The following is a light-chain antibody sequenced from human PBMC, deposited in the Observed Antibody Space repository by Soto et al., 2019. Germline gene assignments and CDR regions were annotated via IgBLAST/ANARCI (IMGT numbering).Light chain of an antibody. V-gene: IGLV2-23*02. J-gene: IGLJ1*01. Sequence: QSVLTQPASVSGSPGQSITISCTGTSSDVGNYNLVSWYQQHPGRAPKLMIYEVDSRPSGVSSRFSGSKSGNTASLTISGLQAEDEADYYCSSYAGISEVFGPGTKVTVL. CDR1: SSDVGNYNL. CDR2: EVD. CDR3: SSYAGISEV.